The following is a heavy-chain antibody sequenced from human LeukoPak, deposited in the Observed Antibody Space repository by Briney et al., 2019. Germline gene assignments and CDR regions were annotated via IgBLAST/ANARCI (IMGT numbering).Heavy chain of an antibody. V-gene: IGHV3-7*03. CDR1: GFTFSTYW. CDR3: ARAVTSTEGY. J-gene: IGHJ4*02. Sequence: GGPLRLSCGASGFTFSTYWMTWLRQAPGKGLEWVARLNEDGSEKYYVDSVKGRFTISRDNAQKSLYLEMKSLSAKDTAVYYCARAVTSTEGYWGQGTLVTVSS. CDR2: LNEDGSEK.